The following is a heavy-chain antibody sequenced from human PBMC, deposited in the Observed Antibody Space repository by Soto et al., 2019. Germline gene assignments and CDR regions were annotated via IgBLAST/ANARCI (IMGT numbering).Heavy chain of an antibody. CDR2: ISYDGRNK. CDR1: GFTLSSYG. V-gene: IGHV3-30*05. Sequence: QIHLVQSGGGGVQPGRSLRLSCAASGFTLSSYGMHWVRQAPGKGLEWVAAISYDGRNKWYMDSLEGRFTVSRDNCESTVFLQVDSVRPEDTAVYFCAKDRAHLGVGAMAGGGGAFDAWGQGTMVSVSS. CDR3: AKDRAHLGVGAMAGGGGAFDA. J-gene: IGHJ3*01. D-gene: IGHD3-3*01.